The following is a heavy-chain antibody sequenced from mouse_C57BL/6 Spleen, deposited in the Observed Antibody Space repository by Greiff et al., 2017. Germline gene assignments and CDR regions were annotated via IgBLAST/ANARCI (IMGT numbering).Heavy chain of an antibody. J-gene: IGHJ2*01. CDR3: TRTHYGSDYFGG. D-gene: IGHD1-1*01. CDR2: IYPGDGDT. V-gene: IGHV1-82*01. CDR1: GYAFTSSW. Sequence: VQLQQSGPELVKPGASVKISCKASGYAFTSSWMNWVKQRPGKGLEWIGRIYPGDGDTNYNGKFKGKATLTADKSSSTAYMQLSSLTSEDSAVYFCTRTHYGSDYFGGWGQGTTLTFSS.